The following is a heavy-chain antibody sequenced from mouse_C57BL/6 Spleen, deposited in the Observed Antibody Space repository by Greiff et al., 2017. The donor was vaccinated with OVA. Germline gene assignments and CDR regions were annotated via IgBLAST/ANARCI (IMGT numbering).Heavy chain of an antibody. CDR3: ARDYSPYAMDY. CDR1: GFTFSSYA. J-gene: IGHJ4*01. V-gene: IGHV5-4*01. D-gene: IGHD2-1*01. CDR2: LSDGGSYT. Sequence: DVMLVESGGGLVKPGGSLKLSCAASGFTFSSYAMSWVRQPPEKRLEWVATLSDGGSYTYYPDNVKGRFPISRDNAKNNLYMQMSHLKSEDTAMYYCARDYSPYAMDYWGQGTSVTVSS.